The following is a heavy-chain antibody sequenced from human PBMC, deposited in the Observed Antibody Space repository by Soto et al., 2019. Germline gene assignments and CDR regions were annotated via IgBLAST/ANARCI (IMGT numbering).Heavy chain of an antibody. J-gene: IGHJ6*02. CDR2: ISAYNGNT. CDR3: ERGRIAARFDYYYYGMDV. CDR1: GYTFTRYG. D-gene: IGHD6-6*01. V-gene: IGHV1-18*01. Sequence: ASVKVSCKASGYTFTRYGISWVRQAPGQGLEWMGWISAYNGNTNYAQKLQGRVTMTTDTSTSTAYMELRSLRSDDTAVYYCERGRIAARFDYYYYGMDVWGQGTTVTVSS.